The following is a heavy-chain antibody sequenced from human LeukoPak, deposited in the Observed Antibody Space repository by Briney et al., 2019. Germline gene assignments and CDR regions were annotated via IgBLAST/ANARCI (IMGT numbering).Heavy chain of an antibody. Sequence: TGGSLRLSCAASGFAFSSFAMHWVRQAPGKGLEWVSLISYDGITEDYSDSVKGRFTISRDNFKNTLFLQMNSLRAEDTAVYYCVPRKEWSCYMDVWGKGTTVTVSS. V-gene: IGHV3-30*04. J-gene: IGHJ6*03. CDR3: VPRKEWSCYMDV. CDR1: GFAFSSFA. CDR2: ISYDGITE. D-gene: IGHD3-3*01.